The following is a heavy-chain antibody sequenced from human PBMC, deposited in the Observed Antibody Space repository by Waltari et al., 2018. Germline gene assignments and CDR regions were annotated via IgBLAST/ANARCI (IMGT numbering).Heavy chain of an antibody. J-gene: IGHJ3*01. CDR3: ATGLEDSDSASRPFDV. Sequence: VLLLQSGAAVKKPGTTVKISCKVSAFTLTNYYIHWVHQVPGRGLHWMGRVDPEDGEASYSENFQGRVTMTADTSTDTVYMQLSSLTSDDTAIYYCATGLEDSDSASRPFDVWGQGTMVTVS. D-gene: IGHD1-26*01. CDR1: AFTLTNYY. V-gene: IGHV1-69-2*01. CDR2: VDPEDGEA.